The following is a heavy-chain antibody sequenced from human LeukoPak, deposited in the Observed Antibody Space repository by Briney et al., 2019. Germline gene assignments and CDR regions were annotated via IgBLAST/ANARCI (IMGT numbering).Heavy chain of an antibody. CDR1: RFTFSSYA. J-gene: IGHJ4*02. CDR2: ISGSGGST. CDR3: AKDAIAVAGTDPYY. Sequence: SGGSLRLSCAASRFTFSSYAMSWVRQAPGKGLEWVSAISGSGGSTYYADSVKGRFTISRDNSKNTLYLQTNSLRAEDTAVYYCAKDAIAVAGTDPYYWGQGTPVTVSS. D-gene: IGHD6-19*01. V-gene: IGHV3-23*01.